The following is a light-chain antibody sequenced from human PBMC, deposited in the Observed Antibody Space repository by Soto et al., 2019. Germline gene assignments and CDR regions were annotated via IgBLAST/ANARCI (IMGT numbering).Light chain of an antibody. J-gene: IGKJ1*01. V-gene: IGKV3-11*01. Sequence: IVLTQSPATLSLSPGERATLSCRASQSVSSYLAWYQQKPGQAPRLLIYDASNRATGIPARFSGSGSGTDFTLTISSPEPEDFAVYYCQQRSNWPCTFGQGTKV. CDR2: DAS. CDR1: QSVSSY. CDR3: QQRSNWPCT.